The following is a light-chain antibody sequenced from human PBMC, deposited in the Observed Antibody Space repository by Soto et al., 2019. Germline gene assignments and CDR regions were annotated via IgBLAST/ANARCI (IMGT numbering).Light chain of an antibody. CDR3: QQSVT. Sequence: EVVMTQSPATLSVSPGERATLSCRASQSVSSNLAWYQQKPGQVPRLLIYGASTRATGIPARFSGSGSGTEFTLTISSLQSEDFAVYYCQQSVTFGGGTKVDIK. CDR2: GAS. V-gene: IGKV3-15*01. CDR1: QSVSSN. J-gene: IGKJ4*01.